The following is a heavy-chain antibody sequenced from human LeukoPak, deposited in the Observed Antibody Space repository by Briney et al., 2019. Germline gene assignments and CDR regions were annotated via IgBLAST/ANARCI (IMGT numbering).Heavy chain of an antibody. V-gene: IGHV1-46*01. CDR1: GYTFTSYY. J-gene: IGHJ4*02. CDR3: ATYDLDY. D-gene: IGHD3-16*01. CDR2: INPSGGST. Sequence: ASVKVSCKASGYTFTSYYMHWARQAPGQGLEWMGIINPSGGSTSYAQKFQGRVTVTRDMSTSTVYMELSSLRSEDTAVYYCATYDLDYWGQGTLVTVSS.